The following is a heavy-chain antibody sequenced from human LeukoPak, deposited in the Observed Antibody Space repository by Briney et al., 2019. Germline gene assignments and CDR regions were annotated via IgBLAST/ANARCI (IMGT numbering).Heavy chain of an antibody. D-gene: IGHD4-17*01. CDR1: GFTFRDYY. Sequence: PGGSLRLSCAASGFTFRDYYMGWIRQAPGKGLEWLSYISSSGFTIFYSDSVKGRFTISRDNAKNSLFLQMISLRADDTAVYYCARVLYGDYSPFDYWGQGTLVTVSS. CDR3: ARVLYGDYSPFDY. V-gene: IGHV3-11*01. CDR2: ISSSGFTI. J-gene: IGHJ4*02.